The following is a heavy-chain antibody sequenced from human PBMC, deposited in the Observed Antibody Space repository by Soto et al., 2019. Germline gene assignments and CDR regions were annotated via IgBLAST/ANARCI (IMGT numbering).Heavy chain of an antibody. V-gene: IGHV4-59*08. CDR2: SYFDGTP. CDR3: ARAPGYFDY. Sequence: SETLSLTCTVSGGSLRSTYWTWIRQSPGKGLEWIGYSYFDGTPIYNPSLKSRVTISVDTPKNQFSLKLRSVTAADTAVYYCARAPGYFDYWGQGMLVTVSS. CDR1: GGSLRSTY. J-gene: IGHJ4*02.